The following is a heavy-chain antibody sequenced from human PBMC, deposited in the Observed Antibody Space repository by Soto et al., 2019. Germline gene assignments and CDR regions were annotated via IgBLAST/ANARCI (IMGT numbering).Heavy chain of an antibody. J-gene: IGHJ4*02. CDR2: INGDGRGT. Sequence: EVQLVESGGGLVQPGGSLRLSCAASGFTFSGSWMHWVRQAPGKGLVWVSRINGDGRGTSYADFVKGRFTISRDDSKTTRFLQMNGLRAEATAVYYCARGIFGSGTANDYWGQGTLVTVSS. D-gene: IGHD3-3*01. V-gene: IGHV3-74*01. CDR3: ARGIFGSGTANDY. CDR1: GFTFSGSW.